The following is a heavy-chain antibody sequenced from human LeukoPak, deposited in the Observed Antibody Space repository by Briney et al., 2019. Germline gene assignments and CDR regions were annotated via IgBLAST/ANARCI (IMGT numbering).Heavy chain of an antibody. Sequence: PGGSLRLSCAASGFTVNSNYMSWVRQAPGKGLEWVSLIYTGGSTYYADSVRGRFTISRDNSKNTLYLQMNSLRPEDTAIYYCARGFGKAAADVFEGYTMDVWGQGTTVTVSS. CDR2: IYTGGST. D-gene: IGHD6-13*01. CDR1: GFTVNSNY. V-gene: IGHV3-66*02. CDR3: ARGFGKAAADVFEGYTMDV. J-gene: IGHJ6*02.